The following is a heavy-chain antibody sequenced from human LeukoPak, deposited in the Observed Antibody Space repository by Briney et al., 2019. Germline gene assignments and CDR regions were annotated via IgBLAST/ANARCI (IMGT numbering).Heavy chain of an antibody. J-gene: IGHJ3*02. CDR2: IFYSGST. Sequence: PSETLSLTCTVSGGSISNYYWGWIRQPPGKGLEWIGNIFYSGSTYYSPSLKSRVTISLDTSRNQFSLKLTSVTAADTAVYYCAKSNGYGLVDIWGQGTMVTASS. D-gene: IGHD3-10*01. CDR3: AKSNGYGLVDI. V-gene: IGHV4-39*07. CDR1: GGSISNYY.